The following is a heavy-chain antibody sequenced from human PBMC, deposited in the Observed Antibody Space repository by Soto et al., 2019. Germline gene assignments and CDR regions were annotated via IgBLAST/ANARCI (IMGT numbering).Heavy chain of an antibody. J-gene: IGHJ4*02. D-gene: IGHD1-26*01. CDR2: ISSSSSTI. V-gene: IGHV3-48*01. Sequence: GGSLRLSCAASGFTFSSYSMNWVRQAPGKGLEWVSYISSSSSTIYYADSVKGRFTISRDNAKNSLYLQMNSLRAEDTAVYYCSGGVGDAFWGQGTLVTVSS. CDR3: SGGVGDAF. CDR1: GFTFSSYS.